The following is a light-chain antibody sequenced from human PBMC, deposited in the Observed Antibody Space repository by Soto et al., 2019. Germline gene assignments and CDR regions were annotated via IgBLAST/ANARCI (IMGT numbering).Light chain of an antibody. V-gene: IGLV2-14*03. Sequence: QSALTQPASVSGSPGQSITISCAGTSSDVGGYNYVSWYQHHPGKAPKLMIYDVSNRPSGVSNRFSGSKSGNTASLIISGLQAEHEADYYCSSSTSSSTLSTYVFGTGTKLTVL. J-gene: IGLJ1*01. CDR3: SSSTSSSTLSTYV. CDR1: SSDVGGYNY. CDR2: DVS.